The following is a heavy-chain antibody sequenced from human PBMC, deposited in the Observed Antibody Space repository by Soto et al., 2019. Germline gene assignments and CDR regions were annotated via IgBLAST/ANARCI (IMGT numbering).Heavy chain of an antibody. V-gene: IGHV4-59*01. Sequence: SSETLSLTCTDSGGSTSSYYWSWIRQPPGKGLEWIGYIYYSGSTYYNPSLKSRVTISVDTSKNQFSLKLSSVTAADTAVYYCARGGDRSYSYGVDVWGQGPTVTVS. CDR1: GGSTSSYY. CDR3: ARGGDRSYSYGVDV. D-gene: IGHD3-16*01. J-gene: IGHJ6*02. CDR2: IYYSGST.